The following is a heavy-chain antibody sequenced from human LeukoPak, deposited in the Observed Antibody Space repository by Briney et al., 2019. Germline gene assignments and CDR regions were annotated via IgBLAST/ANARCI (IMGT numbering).Heavy chain of an antibody. D-gene: IGHD1-26*01. V-gene: IGHV3-64*01. CDR3: ARESGGATGD. CDR1: GFTFSSYA. Sequence: GGSLRLSCAASGFTFSSYAKHWVRQAPGKGLEYVSAISSNGGSTYYANSVKGRFTISRDNSKNTLYLQMGSLRAEDMAVYYCARESGGATGDWGQGTLVTVSS. J-gene: IGHJ4*02. CDR2: ISSNGGST.